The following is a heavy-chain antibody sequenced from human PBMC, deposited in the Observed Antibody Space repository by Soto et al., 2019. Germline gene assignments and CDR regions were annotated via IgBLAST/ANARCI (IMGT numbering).Heavy chain of an antibody. D-gene: IGHD1-20*01. J-gene: IGHJ5*02. Sequence: EVQLVESGGGLVKPGGSLRLSCASSGFTFSSYSMNWVRQAPGKGLEWVSSISSSSSYIYYADSVKGRFTISRDNAKNSLYLQMNILRSEDTAVYDGARGGKDNRNGFDPWGQGTLVTVSS. CDR1: GFTFSSYS. CDR2: ISSSSSYI. V-gene: IGHV3-21*01. CDR3: ARGGKDNRNGFDP.